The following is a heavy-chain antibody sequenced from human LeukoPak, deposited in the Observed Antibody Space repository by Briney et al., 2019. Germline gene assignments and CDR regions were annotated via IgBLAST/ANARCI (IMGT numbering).Heavy chain of an antibody. Sequence: GGSLRLSCAASGFTFSSHAMSWVRQVPGKGLEWVSAISDDVVSTYYAESLKGRFTISRDNSRNTLYLEMKSLRVEDTATYYCARDSPLLTVWGQGTLVTVSS. CDR3: ARDSPLLTV. D-gene: IGHD3-9*01. CDR2: ISDDVVST. J-gene: IGHJ4*02. V-gene: IGHV3-23*01. CDR1: GFTFSSHA.